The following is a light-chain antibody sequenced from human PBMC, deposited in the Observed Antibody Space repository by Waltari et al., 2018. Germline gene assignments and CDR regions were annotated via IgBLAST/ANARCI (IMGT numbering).Light chain of an antibody. CDR3: QQSYSNPFT. J-gene: IGKJ3*01. Sequence: DIQMTQSPSSLSASVGDRVTITCRASQTISTYLNWYHQKPGKAPKLLIYAASRLQSGVPSRFSGSGSGTDFTLTINSLQPEDFATYYCQQSYSNPFTFGTGTKVDI. CDR1: QTISTY. CDR2: AAS. V-gene: IGKV1-39*01.